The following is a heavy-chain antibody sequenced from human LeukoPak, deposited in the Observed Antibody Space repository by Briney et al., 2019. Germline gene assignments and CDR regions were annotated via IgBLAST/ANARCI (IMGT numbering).Heavy chain of an antibody. J-gene: IGHJ4*02. V-gene: IGHV2-70*01. CDR1: GSSLRTSGMC. D-gene: IGHD5-18*01. CDR3: ARTPLYSNFDY. Sequence: SGPSLLKPTHTLTLTCTFSGSSLRTSGMCVSWIRQPPGKALEWLALIDWDDDKYYSTSLKTRLTISKDTSKNQVVLTMTNMEPVDTATYYCARTPLYSNFDYCGQGTLVTVSS. CDR2: IDWDDDK.